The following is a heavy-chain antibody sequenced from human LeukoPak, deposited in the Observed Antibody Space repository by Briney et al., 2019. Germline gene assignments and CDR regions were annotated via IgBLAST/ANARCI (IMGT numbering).Heavy chain of an antibody. V-gene: IGHV3-30*03. D-gene: IGHD6-19*01. J-gene: IGHJ4*02. CDR1: GFTFSSYG. CDR3: AIAAVAGIGVDY. CDR2: ISYDGSNK. Sequence: GRSLRLSCAASGFTFSSYGMHWVRQAPGKGLEWVAVISYDGSNKYYADSVKGRFTISRDNSKNTLYLQMNSLRAEDTAVYYCAIAAVAGIGVDYWGQGTLVTVSS.